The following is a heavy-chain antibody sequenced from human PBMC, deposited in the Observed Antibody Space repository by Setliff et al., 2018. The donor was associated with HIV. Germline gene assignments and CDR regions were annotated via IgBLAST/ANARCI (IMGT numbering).Heavy chain of an antibody. Sequence: AGGSLRLSCTASVIPFSAHTLNWVRRAPGKGLEWVSSISANSIFKYYADSVKGRFSISRDNAKKSVSLQMDSLRAEDSAVYYCARDLNGGDFDYWGQGTLVTVSS. CDR1: VIPFSAHT. J-gene: IGHJ4*02. V-gene: IGHV3-21*01. CDR2: ISANSIFK. D-gene: IGHD2-21*01. CDR3: ARDLNGGDFDY.